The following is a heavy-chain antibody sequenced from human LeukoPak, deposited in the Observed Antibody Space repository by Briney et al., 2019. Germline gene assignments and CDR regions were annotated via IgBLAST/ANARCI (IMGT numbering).Heavy chain of an antibody. Sequence: SETLSLTCAVYGGSFSGYYWSWIRQPPGKGLEWIGEINHSGSTNYNPSLKSRVTISVDTSKNQFSLKLSSVTAADTAVYYCARYGDYYYYYMDVWGKGTTVTVSS. CDR3: ARYGDYYYYYMDV. D-gene: IGHD4-17*01. CDR2: INHSGST. J-gene: IGHJ6*03. CDR1: GGSFSGYY. V-gene: IGHV4-34*01.